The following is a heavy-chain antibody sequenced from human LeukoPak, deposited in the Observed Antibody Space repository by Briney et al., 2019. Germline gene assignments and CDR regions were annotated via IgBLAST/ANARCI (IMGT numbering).Heavy chain of an antibody. Sequence: SGGSLRLSCAASGFTFSNYWMSWVRQAPGKGLEWVANIREDGSDKNYVDSVKGRFTISRDNANKSVYLQMNSLRAEDTAVYYCARDWLYYDSSGYPSPWGQGTLVTVSS. V-gene: IGHV3-7*05. D-gene: IGHD3-22*01. CDR3: ARDWLYYDSSGYPSP. CDR1: GFTFSNYW. CDR2: IREDGSDK. J-gene: IGHJ5*02.